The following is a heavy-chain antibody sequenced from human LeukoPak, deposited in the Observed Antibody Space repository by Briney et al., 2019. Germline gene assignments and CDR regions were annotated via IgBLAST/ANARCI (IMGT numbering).Heavy chain of an antibody. J-gene: IGHJ6*02. CDR3: ARGAPQGSCYYYALNV. Sequence: GGSLRLSCAASGLTFSNYAMYLVRQAPGKGLEFVSLISSNGGSTYYANSVRGRFTISRDNSKNTVYLQMGSLGSEDMAVYYCARGAPQGSCYYYALNVWGQGTTVTVSS. V-gene: IGHV3-64*01. CDR2: ISSNGGST. CDR1: GLTFSNYA.